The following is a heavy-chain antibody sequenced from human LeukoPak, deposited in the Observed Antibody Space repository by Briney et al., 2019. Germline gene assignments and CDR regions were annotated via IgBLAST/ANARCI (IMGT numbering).Heavy chain of an antibody. CDR2: IRNKAYGGTT. Sequence: GGSLRLSCTASGFTFGEYAMSWVRQAPGKGLEWVGFIRNKAYGGTTEYAASVKGRFTISRDDSKSIAYLQMNSLKTEDTAVYYCTRDFWSGSQGLRWGQGTLVTVSS. CDR3: TRDFWSGSQGLR. J-gene: IGHJ4*02. D-gene: IGHD3-3*01. CDR1: GFTFGEYA. V-gene: IGHV3-49*04.